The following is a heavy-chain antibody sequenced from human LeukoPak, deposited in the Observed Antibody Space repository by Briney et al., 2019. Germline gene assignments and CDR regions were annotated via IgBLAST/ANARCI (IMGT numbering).Heavy chain of an antibody. V-gene: IGHV3-48*01. CDR1: GFTFSTYS. J-gene: IGHJ6*03. Sequence: PGGSLRLSCAASGFTFSTYSMNWVRQAPGKGLEWVSYISSGSGTIYYADSVKGRFTISRDNAKNSLYLQMNSLRAEDTAVYYCARGLRFLEWLPLPPMDVWGKGTTVTVSS. CDR3: ARGLRFLEWLPLPPMDV. CDR2: ISSGSGTI. D-gene: IGHD3-3*01.